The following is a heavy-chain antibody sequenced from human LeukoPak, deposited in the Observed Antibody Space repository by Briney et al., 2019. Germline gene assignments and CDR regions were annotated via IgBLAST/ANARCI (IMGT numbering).Heavy chain of an antibody. CDR1: GGSISSGGYY. CDR2: IYYSGST. CDR3: ARDRYDSSGYYYHFGY. D-gene: IGHD3-22*01. V-gene: IGHV4-31*03. J-gene: IGHJ4*02. Sequence: SQTLSLTCTVSGGSISSGGYYWSWIRQHPGKGLEWIGYIYYSGSTYYNPSLKSRVTISVDTSKNQFSLKLSSVTAADTAVYYCARDRYDSSGYYYHFGYWGQGTLVTVSS.